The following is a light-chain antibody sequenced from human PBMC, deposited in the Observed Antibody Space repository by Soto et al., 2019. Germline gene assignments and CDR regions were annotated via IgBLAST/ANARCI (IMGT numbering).Light chain of an antibody. CDR2: GTS. Sequence: EVVLTQSPGTLSLSRGERATLSCRASERIYSAYLGWYQQKPGQAPRLLIYGTSSRATGIPDRFSGSGSGTDFTLTISRLETEDFAVYYCQQYCNSPITFGQGTRLEI. CDR3: QQYCNSPIT. CDR1: ERIYSAY. V-gene: IGKV3-20*01. J-gene: IGKJ5*01.